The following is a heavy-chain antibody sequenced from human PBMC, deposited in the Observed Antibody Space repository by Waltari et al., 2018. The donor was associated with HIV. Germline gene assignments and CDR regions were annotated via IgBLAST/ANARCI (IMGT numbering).Heavy chain of an antibody. Sequence: EVQLVESGGVVVQPGGSLRLSCAASGFTFDDYAMHWVRQAPGKGLEWVCLISWDGGSTDYADPVKGRFTISRDNSKNALYLQMNSLRAEDTALYYCAKGQQLRLGRLWYGMDVWGQGTTVTVSS. CDR1: GFTFDDYA. J-gene: IGHJ6*02. CDR2: ISWDGGST. V-gene: IGHV3-43D*04. D-gene: IGHD6-13*01. CDR3: AKGQQLRLGRLWYGMDV.